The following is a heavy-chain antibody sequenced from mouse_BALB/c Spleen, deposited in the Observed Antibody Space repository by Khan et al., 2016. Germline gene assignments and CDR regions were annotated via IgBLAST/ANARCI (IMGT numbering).Heavy chain of an antibody. J-gene: IGHJ3*01. CDR3: ADALFVY. CDR1: GYTSANYW. CDR2: IYPGDGET. Sequence: VQLQESGAELARPGASVRLSCKAAGYTSANYWMQWVKQRPGQGLEWIGSIYPGDGETRYSQKFKDKATLTADKSSSSAYMHLRSVASEDSAVYYCADALFVYWGQGTLVTVSA. V-gene: IGHV1-87*01.